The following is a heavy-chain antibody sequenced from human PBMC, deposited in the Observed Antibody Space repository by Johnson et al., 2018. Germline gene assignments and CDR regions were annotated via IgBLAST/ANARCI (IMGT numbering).Heavy chain of an antibody. Sequence: EVQLVETGGGLVKPGGSLRLSCAASGFTFSSYYMNWVRQAPGKGLEWVSSISGSSSYIYSADSVKGRFTISRDNAKNSLYLQMNSLRAGDAAVYYWATGYDFSTDSFDIWGQGTMVTGSS. CDR2: ISGSSSYI. CDR3: ATGYDFSTDSFDI. CDR1: GFTFSSYY. J-gene: IGHJ3*02. V-gene: IGHV3-21*01. D-gene: IGHD3-3*01.